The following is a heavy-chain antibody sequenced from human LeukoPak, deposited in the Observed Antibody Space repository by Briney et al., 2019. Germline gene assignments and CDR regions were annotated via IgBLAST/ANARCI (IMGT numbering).Heavy chain of an antibody. V-gene: IGHV1-69*05. J-gene: IGHJ6*03. Sequence: GASVKVSCRASGGTFSSYAISWVRQAPGQGLEWMGGIIPIFGTANYAQKFKGRVTITTDESTSTAYMELSSLRFEDTAVYYCARSRGGQPYYYYYYMDVWGKGTTVTVSS. CDR3: ARSRGGQPYYYYYYMDV. D-gene: IGHD3-16*01. CDR2: IIPIFGTA. CDR1: GGTFSSYA.